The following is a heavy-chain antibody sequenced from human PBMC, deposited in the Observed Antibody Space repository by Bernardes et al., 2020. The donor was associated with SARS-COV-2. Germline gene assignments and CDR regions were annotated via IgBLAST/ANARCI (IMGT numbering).Heavy chain of an antibody. CDR3: AREGGTSGRGMDV. J-gene: IGHJ6*02. CDR1: GGSISTYY. CDR2: MSASGSS. D-gene: IGHD3-10*01. Sequence: SETLSLTCSVSGGSISTYYWSWIRQPAGKGLEWIGRMSASGSSNHNPSLRSRITMSVDTPQNQIPLELSPVTAADTAVYYCAREGGTSGRGMDVWGQGTTVTVSS. V-gene: IGHV4-4*07.